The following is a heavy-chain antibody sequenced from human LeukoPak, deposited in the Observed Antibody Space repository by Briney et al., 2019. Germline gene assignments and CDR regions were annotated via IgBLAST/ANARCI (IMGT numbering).Heavy chain of an antibody. CDR1: GFTFSTYW. Sequence: PGGSLRLSCAASGFTFSTYWMSWVRQAPGKGLEWVANIKQDGSEKYYVDSVRGRFTISRDNAKNSLYLQMNSLRVEDTAVYYCARERLIVPTNQYYFDYWGQGNLVTVSS. V-gene: IGHV3-7*01. CDR2: IKQDGSEK. CDR3: ARERLIVPTNQYYFDY. J-gene: IGHJ4*02. D-gene: IGHD5-12*01.